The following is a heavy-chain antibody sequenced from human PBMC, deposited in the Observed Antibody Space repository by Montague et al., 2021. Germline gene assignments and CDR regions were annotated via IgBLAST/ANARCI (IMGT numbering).Heavy chain of an antibody. J-gene: IGHJ5*02. V-gene: IGHV4-59*04. Sequence: SETLSLTCTVYSSTIFPAHWSWARHPTGNGLEWPGFMFHGGATSNNPSLKSRVTMSIDTSTNQFSLKLSFVTAADTAVYYCAKQDYFVSGTSYKGFDPWGQGILVTVSS. CDR3: AKQDYFVSGTSYKGFDP. D-gene: IGHD3-10*01. CDR1: SSTIFPAH. CDR2: MFHGGAT.